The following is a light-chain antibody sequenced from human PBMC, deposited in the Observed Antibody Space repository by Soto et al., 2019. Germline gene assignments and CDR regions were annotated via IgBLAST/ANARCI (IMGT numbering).Light chain of an antibody. J-gene: IGKJ5*01. V-gene: IGKV3-11*01. CDR1: QSVSDN. CDR3: QQRKNWPPFT. Sequence: ETVLTQSPATLSLSPGERATLSCRASQSVSDNLGWYQQKPGQAPRLLIYDASSRATGIPARFSGSGSGTDFTLTISRLEPEDFAVYYCQQRKNWPPFTFGQGTRLEIK. CDR2: DAS.